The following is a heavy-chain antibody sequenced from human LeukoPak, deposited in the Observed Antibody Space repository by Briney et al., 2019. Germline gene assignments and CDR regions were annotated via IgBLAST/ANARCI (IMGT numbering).Heavy chain of an antibody. Sequence: QPGGSLRLSCTASGFTFGDYVMSWVRQAPGKGLEWVGFIRSKAYGATTEYAASVKGRFTISRDDSISVAYLQMNSLKTEDTGVYYCSRGITGRPRGYYYYYYMDVWGKGTTVTVSS. CDR2: IRSKAYGATT. V-gene: IGHV3-49*04. CDR3: SRGITGRPRGYYYYYYMDV. D-gene: IGHD2-8*02. J-gene: IGHJ6*03. CDR1: GFTFGDYV.